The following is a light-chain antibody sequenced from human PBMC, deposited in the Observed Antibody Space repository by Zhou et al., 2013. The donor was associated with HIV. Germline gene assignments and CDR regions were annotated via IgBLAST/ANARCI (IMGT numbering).Light chain of an antibody. Sequence: DIQMTQSPSTLSASVGDRVTITCRASQSVSSSLAWYQQKPGTAPKLLIYKASTLESGVPSRFSGSGSGTDFTLTISSLQPDDFATYYCQQCSVLWTFGQGTKVEIK. J-gene: IGKJ1*01. CDR1: QSVSSS. CDR2: KAS. CDR3: QQCSVLWT. V-gene: IGKV1-5*03.